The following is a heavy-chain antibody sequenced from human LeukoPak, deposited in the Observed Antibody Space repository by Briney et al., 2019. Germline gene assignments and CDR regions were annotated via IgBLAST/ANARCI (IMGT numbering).Heavy chain of an antibody. Sequence: ASVKVSCKASGYTFTSYDINWVRQATGQGLEWMGWINPNSGGTNYAQKFQGRVTMTRDTSISTAYMELSRLRSDDTAVYYCARDSSGWCHDYWGQGTLVTVSS. D-gene: IGHD6-19*01. J-gene: IGHJ4*02. CDR3: ARDSSGWCHDY. V-gene: IGHV1-2*02. CDR1: GYTFTSYD. CDR2: INPNSGGT.